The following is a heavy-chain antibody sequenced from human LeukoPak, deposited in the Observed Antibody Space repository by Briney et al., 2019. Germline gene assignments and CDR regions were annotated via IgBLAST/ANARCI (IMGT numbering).Heavy chain of an antibody. V-gene: IGHV3-30*12. Sequence: GGSLRLPCAASGFTFSSYGMHWVRQAPGKGLEWVAFIQYDGSGKFYGDSMKGRFTISRDNAKNTLYLQMNSLRAEDTAVYYCARETYYYDSSGYYLSSSLGNWGQGTLVTVSS. CDR3: ARETYYYDSSGYYLSSSLGN. CDR2: IQYDGSGK. CDR1: GFTFSSYG. D-gene: IGHD3-22*01. J-gene: IGHJ4*02.